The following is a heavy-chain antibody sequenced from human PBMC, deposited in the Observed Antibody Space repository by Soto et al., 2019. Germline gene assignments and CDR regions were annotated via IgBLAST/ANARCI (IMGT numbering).Heavy chain of an antibody. Sequence: QPGGSLRLSCASSGFTFSSYAMHCFRQAPGTGLEWVAVISYDGRDKYYPDSVKGRFTISRDNSKNTLYLQMNSLRAEDTAVYYCARSAGGSYPQYDYWGQGTLVTVSS. V-gene: IGHV3-30*04. CDR1: GFTFSSYA. CDR2: ISYDGRDK. J-gene: IGHJ4*02. CDR3: ARSAGGSYPQYDY. D-gene: IGHD1-26*01.